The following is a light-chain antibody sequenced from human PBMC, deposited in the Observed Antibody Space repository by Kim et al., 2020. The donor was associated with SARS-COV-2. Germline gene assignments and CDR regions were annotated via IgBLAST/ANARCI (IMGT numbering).Light chain of an antibody. CDR2: GKN. CDR3: NSRDSSGKQWV. Sequence: ALGQTVRITCQGASLRNYFATWYQQKPGLAPILVIYGKNNRPSGIPDRFSGSSSGDTASLTITGAQAEDEADYYCNSRDSSGKQWVFGGGTQLTVL. CDR1: SLRNYF. V-gene: IGLV3-19*01. J-gene: IGLJ3*02.